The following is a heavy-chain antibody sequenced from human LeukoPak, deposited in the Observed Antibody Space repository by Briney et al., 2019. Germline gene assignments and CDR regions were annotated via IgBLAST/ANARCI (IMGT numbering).Heavy chain of an antibody. V-gene: IGHV3-21*01. CDR2: ISSSSSYI. Sequence: PGGSLRLSCAASGFTFSSYAMSWVRQAPGKGLEWVSSISSSSSYIYYADSVKGRFTISRDNAKNSLYLQMNSLRAEDTAVYYCARGDYGDYLAAFDIWGQGTMVTVSS. CDR1: GFTFSSYA. CDR3: ARGDYGDYLAAFDI. J-gene: IGHJ3*02. D-gene: IGHD4-17*01.